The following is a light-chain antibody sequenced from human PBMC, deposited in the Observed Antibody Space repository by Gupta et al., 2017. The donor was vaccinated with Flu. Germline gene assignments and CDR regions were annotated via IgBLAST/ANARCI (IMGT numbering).Light chain of an antibody. J-gene: IGLJ2*01. CDR3: QLWDTTCDHSP. CDR1: DIGSKS. V-gene: IGLV3-21*02. Sequence: SFLLTQPPSVSVAPGQTARITCGENDIGSKSVHWYQQHPGQAPVLVVYDSSDRPSGIPERFSGSNSGNTATLTISRVEAGDDADYYCQLWDTTCDHSPFGGGTKLTVL. CDR2: DSS.